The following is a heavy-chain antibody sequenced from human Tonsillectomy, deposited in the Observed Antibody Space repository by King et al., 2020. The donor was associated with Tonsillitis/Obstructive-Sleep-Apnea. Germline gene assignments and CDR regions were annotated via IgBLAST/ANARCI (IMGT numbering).Heavy chain of an antibody. CDR2: IYSDVST. CDR1: GFTVSGNY. D-gene: IGHD6-13*01. V-gene: IGHV3-53*01. Sequence: VQLVESGGGLIQPGESLRLSCAASGFTVSGNYMRWVRQAPGKGLEWVSIIYSDVSTYYADSGKGRFTISRDNSKNTLYLQMNSLRAEDTAVYYCARGIVAADYYYYMDVWGKGTTVTVSS. CDR3: ARGIVAADYYYYMDV. J-gene: IGHJ6*03.